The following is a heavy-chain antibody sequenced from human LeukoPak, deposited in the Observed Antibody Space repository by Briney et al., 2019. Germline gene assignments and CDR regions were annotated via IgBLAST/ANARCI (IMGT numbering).Heavy chain of an antibody. CDR2: ISGSGGST. V-gene: IGHV3-23*01. J-gene: IGHJ4*02. CDR1: GFTFSSYA. CDR3: AREGYGYGRNQFDY. D-gene: IGHD5-18*01. Sequence: GGSLRLSCAASGFTFSSYAMSWVRQAPGKGLEWVSAISGSGGSTYSADSVKGRFTISRDNAKNSLYLQMNSLRAEDTALYHCAREGYGYGRNQFDYWGQGTLVTVSS.